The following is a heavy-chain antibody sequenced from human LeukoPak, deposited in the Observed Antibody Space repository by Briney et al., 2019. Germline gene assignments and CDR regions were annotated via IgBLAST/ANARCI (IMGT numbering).Heavy chain of an antibody. CDR1: GFTFSSYA. Sequence: PGGSLRLSCAASGFTFSSYAMSWVRQAPGKGLEWVSVIYTSGTTYYADSVKGRFTISRDNSKNTLYLQMNNLRAEDTAVYYCARRTYYYSSGSWAPDYWGQGTLVTVSS. J-gene: IGHJ4*02. CDR2: IYTSGTT. D-gene: IGHD3-10*01. CDR3: ARRTYYYSSGSWAPDY. V-gene: IGHV3-66*01.